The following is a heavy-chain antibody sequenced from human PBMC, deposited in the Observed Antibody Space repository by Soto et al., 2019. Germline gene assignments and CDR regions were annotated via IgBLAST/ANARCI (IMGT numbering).Heavy chain of an antibody. V-gene: IGHV3-30-3*01. CDR3: ARDPLWGTAMVLWYFAL. CDR1: GFTFSSYA. Sequence: QVQLVESGGGVVQPGRSLRLSCAASGFTFSSYAMHWVRQAPGKGLEWVAVISYDGSNKYYADSVKGRFTISRDNSKNTLYLQRNGLRAEDTAVYYCARDPLWGTAMVLWYFALWGRGTLVTVSS. D-gene: IGHD5-18*01. CDR2: ISYDGSNK. J-gene: IGHJ2*01.